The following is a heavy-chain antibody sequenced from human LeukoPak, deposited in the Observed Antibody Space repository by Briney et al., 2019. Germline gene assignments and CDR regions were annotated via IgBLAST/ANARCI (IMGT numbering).Heavy chain of an antibody. Sequence: SETLSLTCTVSGGSISSSSYYWGWIRQPPGKGLEWIGSIYYSGSTYYNPSLKSRVTISVDTSKSQFSLKLSSVTAADTAVYYCAREDSSSSDWFDPWGQGTLVTVSS. D-gene: IGHD6-6*01. V-gene: IGHV4-39*07. CDR2: IYYSGST. CDR1: GGSISSSSYY. CDR3: AREDSSSSDWFDP. J-gene: IGHJ5*02.